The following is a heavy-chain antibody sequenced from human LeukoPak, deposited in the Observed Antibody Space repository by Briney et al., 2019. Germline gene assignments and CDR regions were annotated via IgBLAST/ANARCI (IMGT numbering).Heavy chain of an antibody. CDR2: IEQDGSEK. CDR3: AGGRGWSSDY. V-gene: IGHV3-7*03. Sequence: GSLRLSCATSGFTFSSYWMNWVRQAPGKGLEWVANIEQDGSEKNYVDSVKGRFTISRDNAKNSLYLQMSSLRAEDTAVYYCAGGRGWSSDYWGQGTLVTVPS. J-gene: IGHJ4*02. D-gene: IGHD6-19*01. CDR1: GFTFSSYW.